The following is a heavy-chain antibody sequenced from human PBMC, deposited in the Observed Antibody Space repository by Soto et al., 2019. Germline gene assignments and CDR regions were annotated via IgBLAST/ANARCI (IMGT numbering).Heavy chain of an antibody. J-gene: IGHJ4*02. D-gene: IGHD2-21*01. V-gene: IGHV1-69*02. CDR1: GGTFSSYT. CDR2: IIPILGIA. Sequence: QVQLVQSGAEVKKPGSSVKVSCKASGGTFSSYTISWVQQAPGQGLEWMGRIIPILGIANYAQKFQGSVTITADKSTRTACMELRRLRSEDRAVYYCARTPSAGDSAGYWSQGTLVSVSS. CDR3: ARTPSAGDSAGY.